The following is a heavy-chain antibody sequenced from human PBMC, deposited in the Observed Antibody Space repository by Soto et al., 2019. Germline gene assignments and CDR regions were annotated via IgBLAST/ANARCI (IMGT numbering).Heavy chain of an antibody. J-gene: IGHJ6*02. V-gene: IGHV1-18*01. Sequence: QVQLVQSGAEVKKPGASVKVSCKASGYTFTSYGISWVRQAPGQGLEWMGWISAYNGNTNYAQKLQGRVTMTTDTCTSTAYMELRSLRSDDTAVYYCARDGRYQPLLAAYYYYGMDVWGQGTTVTVSS. CDR2: ISAYNGNT. CDR3: ARDGRYQPLLAAYYYYGMDV. D-gene: IGHD2-2*01. CDR1: GYTFTSYG.